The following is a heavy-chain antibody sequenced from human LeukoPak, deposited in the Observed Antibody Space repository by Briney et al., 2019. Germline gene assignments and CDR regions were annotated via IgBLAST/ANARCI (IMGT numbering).Heavy chain of an antibody. CDR2: INPNSGVT. Sequence: ASVKVSCKASGYTFTGNYMHWVRQAPGQGLEWMGWINPNSGVTKFAQRFQGRVTMTRDTSTSTAYLDLSSLRSDDTAVYYCATAVLYGGNDFYYRGQGTLVTVSS. CDR1: GYTFTGNY. D-gene: IGHD4-23*01. CDR3: ATAVLYGGNDFYY. V-gene: IGHV1-2*02. J-gene: IGHJ4*02.